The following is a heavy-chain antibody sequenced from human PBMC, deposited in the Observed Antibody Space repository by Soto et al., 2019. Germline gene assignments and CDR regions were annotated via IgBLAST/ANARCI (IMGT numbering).Heavy chain of an antibody. J-gene: IGHJ6*02. CDR1: GYSFTSYV. Sequence: VSVKVSCKASGYSFTSYVIYWVRQAPGQRLEWMGWINAGNGNTKSSQKFQARVTITSDTSASTAYMELSSLRSEDTAVYFCARGVENIVVVLDVFGYYGMDVWGQGTTVTVSS. V-gene: IGHV1-3*01. CDR2: INAGNGNT. CDR3: ARGVENIVVVLDVFGYYGMDV. D-gene: IGHD2-2*01.